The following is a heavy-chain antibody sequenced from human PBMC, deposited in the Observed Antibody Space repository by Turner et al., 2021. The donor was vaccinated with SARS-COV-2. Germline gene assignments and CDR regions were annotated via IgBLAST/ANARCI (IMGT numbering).Heavy chain of an antibody. CDR3: ATGYQLRVNWFDP. V-gene: IGHV1-24*01. D-gene: IGHD2-2*01. J-gene: IGHJ5*02. Sequence: QVQLVQSGAEGKKAWGSGKVSGKLSGYPLTELSMYWVRQATGKGCEWIGGFDPEDGETIYAQKFQGRITMTEDTSTDTAYMELSSLRSEDTAVYYCATGYQLRVNWFDPWGQGTLVTVSS. CDR1: GYPLTELS. CDR2: FDPEDGET.